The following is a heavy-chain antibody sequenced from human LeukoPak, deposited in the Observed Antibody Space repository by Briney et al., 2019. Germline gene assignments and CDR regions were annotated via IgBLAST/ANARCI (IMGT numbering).Heavy chain of an antibody. Sequence: SETLSLTCSVSGASLSTSPYYWGWIRQPPGKGLEWIGSIYHSGSTYYNPSLKSRVTISVDTSKNQFSLKLSSVTAADTAVYYCARDRSSSGVGHNWFDPWGQGTLVTVSS. D-gene: IGHD6-19*01. V-gene: IGHV4-39*07. CDR2: IYHSGST. CDR3: ARDRSSSGVGHNWFDP. CDR1: GASLSTSPYY. J-gene: IGHJ5*02.